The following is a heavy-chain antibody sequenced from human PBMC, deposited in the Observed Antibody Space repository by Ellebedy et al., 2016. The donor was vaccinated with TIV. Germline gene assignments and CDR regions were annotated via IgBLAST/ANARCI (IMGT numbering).Heavy chain of an antibody. CDR1: GFTFSNAW. Sequence: GGSLRLXCAASGFTFSNAWMSWVRQAPGKGLEWVAVISYDGRNKYYADSVKGRFTISRDNAKNSLYLQMNSLRAEDTAVYYCAREAANGYYGMDVWGQGTTVTVSS. V-gene: IGHV3-30*03. D-gene: IGHD6-13*01. CDR2: ISYDGRNK. CDR3: AREAANGYYGMDV. J-gene: IGHJ6*02.